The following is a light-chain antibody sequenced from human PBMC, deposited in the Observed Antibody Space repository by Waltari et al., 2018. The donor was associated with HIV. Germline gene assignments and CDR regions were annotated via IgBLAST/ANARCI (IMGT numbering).Light chain of an antibody. J-gene: IGKJ2*01. V-gene: IGKV4-1*01. Sequence: DIVMTQSPDSLAVSLGERATINCKSSPSVLNSSSNKNSLAWYQQKSGQPPKLLIYWASTRESGVPERFSGSGSGTDFTLTISSLQAADVAVYYCQQHYTSPYTFGQGTKLEIK. CDR3: QQHYTSPYT. CDR1: PSVLNSSSNKNS. CDR2: WAS.